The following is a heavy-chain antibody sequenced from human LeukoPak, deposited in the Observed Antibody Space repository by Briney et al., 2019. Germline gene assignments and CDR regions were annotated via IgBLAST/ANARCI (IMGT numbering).Heavy chain of an antibody. CDR3: ARRTSGAGDAFDI. CDR2: ISYGGST. Sequence: PSQTLSLTCTVSGGSISSSIYSWGWIRQPPGKGLEWIGSISYGGSTYYNASLKSRVTISVDTSKNQFSLNLRSVTAADTAVYYCARRTSGAGDAFDIWGQGTMVTVSS. D-gene: IGHD3-10*01. J-gene: IGHJ3*02. V-gene: IGHV4-39*01. CDR1: GGSISSSIYS.